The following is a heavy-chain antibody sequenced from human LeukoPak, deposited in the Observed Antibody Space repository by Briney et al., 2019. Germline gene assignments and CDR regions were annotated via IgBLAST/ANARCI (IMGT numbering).Heavy chain of an antibody. CDR3: AREGSGYYGNYFDY. CDR2: IYTSGST. Sequence: SETLSLTCTVSGGSISSGSYYWSWIRQPAGKGLEWIGRIYTSGSTNYNPSLKSRVTISVDTSKNQFSLKLSSVTAADTAVYYCAREGSGYYGNYFDYWGQGTLVTVSS. J-gene: IGHJ4*02. CDR1: GGSISSGSYY. D-gene: IGHD3-3*01. V-gene: IGHV4-61*02.